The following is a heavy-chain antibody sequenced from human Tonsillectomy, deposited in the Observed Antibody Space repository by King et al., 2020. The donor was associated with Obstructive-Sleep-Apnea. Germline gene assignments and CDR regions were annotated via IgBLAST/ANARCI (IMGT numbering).Heavy chain of an antibody. CDR1: GGSINSYF. CDR3: ARVGDSSSWYEAWFDP. D-gene: IGHD6-13*01. Sequence: VPLQESGPGLVKPSETLSLTCTVSGGSINSYFWSWIRQPPGKGLEWIGYIYHSGSTNYNPSLKSRVTISVDTSKNQFFLKLSSVTAADTAVYYCARVGDSSSWYEAWFDPWGQGTLVTVSS. V-gene: IGHV4-59*01. CDR2: IYHSGST. J-gene: IGHJ5*02.